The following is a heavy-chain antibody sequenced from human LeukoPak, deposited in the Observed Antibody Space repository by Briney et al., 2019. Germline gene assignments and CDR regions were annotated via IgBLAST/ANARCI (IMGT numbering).Heavy chain of an antibody. Sequence: PGGSLRLSCAASGFTFSTNAMSWVRQAPGKGLEWVGYIQNSAIYRAKIKSSPSHQSRVSLSIDTSKNQVSLTVNSVTAADTAVYYCARLSSTLYYSMDVWGPGTAVTVSS. CDR2: IQNSAIYRAKI. CDR3: ARLSSTLYYSMDV. V-gene: IGHV4-59*08. D-gene: IGHD6-6*01. CDR1: GFTFSTNA. J-gene: IGHJ6*02.